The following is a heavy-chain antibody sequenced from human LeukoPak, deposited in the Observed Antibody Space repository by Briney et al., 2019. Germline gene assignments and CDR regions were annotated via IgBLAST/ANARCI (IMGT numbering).Heavy chain of an antibody. D-gene: IGHD2-15*01. CDR1: GFTFSSYG. CDR2: ISYDGSNK. Sequence: GGSLRLSCAASGFTFSSYGMHWVRQAPGKGLEWVAVISYDGSNKYYADSVKGRFTISRDDSKNTLYLQMNSLRAEDTAVYYCAKAWRRYCSGGSCLGAFDIWGQGTMVTVSS. V-gene: IGHV3-30*18. J-gene: IGHJ3*02. CDR3: AKAWRRYCSGGSCLGAFDI.